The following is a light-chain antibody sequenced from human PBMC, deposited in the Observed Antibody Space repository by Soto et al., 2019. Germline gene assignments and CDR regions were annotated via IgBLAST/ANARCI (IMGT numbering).Light chain of an antibody. CDR3: LQYYSWPWT. Sequence: EIVMTQSPATVSVFPGETVTLSCRASQGVSGSLDWFHHKPGQAPRLVILRIFTRAIGVPARFSGSGSETEFTLTISGLQSEDSGVYYCLQYYSWPWTFGQGTKVEIK. CDR1: QGVSGS. CDR2: RIF. V-gene: IGKV3-15*01. J-gene: IGKJ1*01.